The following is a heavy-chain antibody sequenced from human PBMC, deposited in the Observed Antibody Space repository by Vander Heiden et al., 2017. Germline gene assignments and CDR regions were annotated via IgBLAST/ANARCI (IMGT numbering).Heavy chain of an antibody. D-gene: IGHD7-27*01. CDR1: GFTFSSYG. CDR3: EKDPNGGGGALDY. V-gene: IGHV3-30*18. Sequence: QVQLVESGGGVVQPGRSLRLSCAASGFTFSSYGMPWVRRAPGRGLGWVAFITYVGRNKSYADSVEGRFTIPRENSKNTLYVQMNSLGVEGTAVYYWEKDPNGGGGALDYWGQGTLVTVSS. CDR2: ITYVGRNK. J-gene: IGHJ4*02.